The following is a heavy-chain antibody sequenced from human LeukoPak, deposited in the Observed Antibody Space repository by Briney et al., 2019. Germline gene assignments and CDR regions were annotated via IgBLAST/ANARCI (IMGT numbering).Heavy chain of an antibody. D-gene: IGHD2-8*01. J-gene: IGHJ4*02. CDR1: GGFTGSGNYY. Sequence: SETLSLTCTVSGGFTGSGNYYWSWIRQHPGKDLEWIGYIHYSGSTYYNPSLKTLVTISMDTSKNQLSLKLQSVTAADTAVYYCARDKYCTSGVCYFDYWGQGTLVTVSS. V-gene: IGHV4-31*01. CDR3: ARDKYCTSGVCYFDY. CDR2: IHYSGST.